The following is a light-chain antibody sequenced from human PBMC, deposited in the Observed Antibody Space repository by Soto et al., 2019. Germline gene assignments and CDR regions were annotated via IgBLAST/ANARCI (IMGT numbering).Light chain of an antibody. CDR3: CSYAGSSTLV. Sequence: QSALTQPASVSGSPGQSITISCTGTSSDVGSYYLVSWYQQHPGKAPKLMIYEANKRPSGVSNRFSGSRSANTASLTIYGLQAEDEADYYCCSYAGSSTLVFGGGTKVTVL. V-gene: IGLV2-23*01. J-gene: IGLJ3*02. CDR2: EAN. CDR1: SSDVGSYYL.